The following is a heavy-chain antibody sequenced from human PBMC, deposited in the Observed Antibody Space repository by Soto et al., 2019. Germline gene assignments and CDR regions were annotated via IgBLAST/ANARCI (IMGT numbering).Heavy chain of an antibody. Sequence: SETLSLTCIISGGSINSVYSYWSWLRQLPGKGPEYMGYIYYSGSTYYEPSFKRRMSISFDKPRNQSSHKLRSVTSADAAVYFCATRRLTTQPHRFDLWGPGALVTVSS. CDR3: ATRRLTTQPHRFDL. D-gene: IGHD2-2*01. CDR2: IYYSGST. V-gene: IGHV4-31*02. J-gene: IGHJ4*02. CDR1: GGSINSVYSY.